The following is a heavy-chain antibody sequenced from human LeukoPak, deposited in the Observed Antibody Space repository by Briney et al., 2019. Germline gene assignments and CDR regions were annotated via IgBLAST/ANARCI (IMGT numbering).Heavy chain of an antibody. CDR1: GYTFTSYY. CDR2: INPSGGST. V-gene: IGHV1-46*01. J-gene: IGHJ3*02. Sequence: ASVKVSCKASGYTFTSYYMHWVRQAPGQGLEWMGIINPSGGSTSYAQKFQGRVTMTRDTSTSTVYMELSSLRSEDTAVYYCARNYYDSSGYYPDAFDMWGQGTMVTVSS. CDR3: ARNYYDSSGYYPDAFDM. D-gene: IGHD3-22*01.